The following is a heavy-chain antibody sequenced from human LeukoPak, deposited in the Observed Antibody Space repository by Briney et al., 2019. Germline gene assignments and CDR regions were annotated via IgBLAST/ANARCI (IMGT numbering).Heavy chain of an antibody. J-gene: IGHJ4*02. D-gene: IGHD2-21*01. CDR2: INSSGGGT. Sequence: PGGSLRLSCAASGFTFSSYAMNWVRQAPGKGLEWVSGINSSGGGTYYADSVKGRFTISRDSSKNTLFLQMNRLRPEDAAVYYCAKAPVTTCRGAYCYPFDYWGLGTLVTVSS. CDR3: AKAPVTTCRGAYCYPFDY. V-gene: IGHV3-23*01. CDR1: GFTFSSYA.